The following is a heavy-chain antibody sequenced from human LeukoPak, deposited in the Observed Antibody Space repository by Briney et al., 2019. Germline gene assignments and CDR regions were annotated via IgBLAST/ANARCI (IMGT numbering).Heavy chain of an antibody. J-gene: IGHJ6*03. CDR3: ARDKVLLWFGELLDNYYYMDV. Sequence: GASVKVSCKASGYTFTSYGISWVRQAPGQGLEWMGWISAYNGNTNYAQKLQGRVTMTTDTSTSTAYMELRSLRSDDTAVYYCARDKVLLWFGELLDNYYYMDVWGKGTTVTASS. CDR1: GYTFTSYG. D-gene: IGHD3-10*01. CDR2: ISAYNGNT. V-gene: IGHV1-18*01.